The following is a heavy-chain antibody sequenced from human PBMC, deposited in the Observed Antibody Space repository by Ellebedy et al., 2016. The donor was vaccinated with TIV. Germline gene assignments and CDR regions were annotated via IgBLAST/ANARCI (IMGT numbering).Heavy chain of an antibody. V-gene: IGHV3-21*01. Sequence: GESLKISCVVSGFSFRTYGMTWVRQAPGKGLEWVSSISGSSSHIYYADSVRGRFTISRDNAKNSLYLQMNSLRVEDTAVYYCARGACMLLSCRSGYGMDVWGQGTTVTVSS. CDR2: ISGSSSHI. J-gene: IGHJ6*02. CDR3: ARGACMLLSCRSGYGMDV. D-gene: IGHD2-8*01. CDR1: GFSFRTYG.